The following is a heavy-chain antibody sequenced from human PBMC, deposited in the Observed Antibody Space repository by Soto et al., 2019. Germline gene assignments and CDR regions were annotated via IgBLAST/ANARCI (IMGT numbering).Heavy chain of an antibody. V-gene: IGHV4-4*07. D-gene: IGHD4-17*01. CDR2: IYSSGDT. J-gene: IGHJ6*02. Sequence: QVQLQESGPGLVKPSETVSLTCTVSGASLSNYYWSWLRQPAGKALEWIGRIYSSGDTNYNPSLESRVTMSVDSSKNQFSLNLNSVTAADSAVYYCARGSYGDYARGMDVWGQGTTVTVSS. CDR1: GASLSNYY. CDR3: ARGSYGDYARGMDV.